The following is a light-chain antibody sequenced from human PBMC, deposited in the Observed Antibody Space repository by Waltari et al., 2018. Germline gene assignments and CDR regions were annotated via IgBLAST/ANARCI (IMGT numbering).Light chain of an antibody. CDR3: QESYSTWGT. CDR1: QVINNY. CDR2: SAS. Sequence: DIQMTQSPSSLSASVGDRVTVTCRASQVINNYLNWYQQKPGEAPKLLLYSASNLQSGVPSRFSGSGFGTDFTLTISSLQPEDSATYYCQESYSTWGTFGQGTKVEIK. V-gene: IGKV1-39*01. J-gene: IGKJ2*02.